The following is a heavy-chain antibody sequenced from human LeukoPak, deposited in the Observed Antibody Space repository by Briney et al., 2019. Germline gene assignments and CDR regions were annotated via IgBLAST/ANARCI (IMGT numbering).Heavy chain of an antibody. CDR3: ARHMGRGYYGSGSYRNWFDP. D-gene: IGHD3-10*01. CDR1: GFTVSSNY. J-gene: IGHJ5*02. V-gene: IGHV4-34*01. Sequence: PGGSLRLSCAASGFTVSSNYMSWIRQPPGKGLEWIGEINHSGSTNYNPSLKSRVTISVDTSKNQFSLKLSSVTAADTAVYYCARHMGRGYYGSGSYRNWFDPWGQGTLVTVSS. CDR2: INHSGST.